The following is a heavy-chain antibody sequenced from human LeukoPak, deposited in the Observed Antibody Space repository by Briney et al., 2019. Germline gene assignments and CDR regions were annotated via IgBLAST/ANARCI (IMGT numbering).Heavy chain of an antibody. J-gene: IGHJ4*02. CDR1: GYTFTSYG. CDR3: ARGGSITMVRGVTSPNDY. CDR2: ISAYNGNT. D-gene: IGHD3-10*01. V-gene: IGHV1-18*01. Sequence: GASVKVSCKASGYTFTSYGISWVRQAPGQGLEWMGWISAYNGNTNYAQKLQGRVTMTTDTSTSTAYMELRSLRSDDTAVYYCARGGSITMVRGVTSPNDYWGQGTLVTVSS.